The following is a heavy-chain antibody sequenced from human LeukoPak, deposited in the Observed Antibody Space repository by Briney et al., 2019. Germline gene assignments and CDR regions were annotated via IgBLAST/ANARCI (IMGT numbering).Heavy chain of an antibody. CDR2: MYYSGST. V-gene: IGHV4-39*01. CDR1: GGSISSSSYY. CDR3: ARQKGYYFDY. J-gene: IGHJ4*02. Sequence: PSETLSLTCTVSGGSISSSSYYWGWIGQPPGKGLEWIGSMYYSGSTYDNPSNNSRVTISVDTSKNQFSLKLSSVTAADTAVYYCARQKGYYFDYWGQGTLVTVAS.